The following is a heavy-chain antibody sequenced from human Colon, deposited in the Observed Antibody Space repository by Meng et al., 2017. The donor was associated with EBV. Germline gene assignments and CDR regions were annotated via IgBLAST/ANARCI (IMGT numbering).Heavy chain of an antibody. D-gene: IGHD2-2*01. Sequence: VQLQGSGPELVKPWGPLSLTCAVSCDSVRSVTWWTWVRQPPGKGLEWIGEIYHGGSPNYNPSLESRVTISVDKSKNQFSLDLTSVTAADTAVYFCARVMRYQLLRFFDYWGQGILVTVSS. CDR2: IYHGGSP. V-gene: IGHV4-4*02. CDR3: ARVMRYQLLRFFDY. J-gene: IGHJ4*02. CDR1: CDSVRSVTW.